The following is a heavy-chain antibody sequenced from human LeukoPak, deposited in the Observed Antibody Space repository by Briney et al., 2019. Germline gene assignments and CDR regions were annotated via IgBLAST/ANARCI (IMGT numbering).Heavy chain of an antibody. J-gene: IGHJ2*01. D-gene: IGHD3-10*01. CDR2: INHSGST. V-gene: IGHV4-39*07. CDR1: GGSISSSSYY. CDR3: ARRRITMVRGVIPKYWYFDL. Sequence: SETLSLTCTVSGGSISSSSYYWGWIRQPPGKGLEWIGEINHSGSTNYNPSLKSRVTISVDTSKNQFSLKLSSVTAADTAVYYCARRRITMVRGVIPKYWYFDLWGRGTLVTVSS.